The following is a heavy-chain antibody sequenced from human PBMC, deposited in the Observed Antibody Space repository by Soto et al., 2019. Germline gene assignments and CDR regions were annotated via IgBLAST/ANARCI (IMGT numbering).Heavy chain of an antibody. J-gene: IGHJ6*02. V-gene: IGHV4-39*01. CDR3: ARHAVYSSSWYYYYGMDV. Sequence: PSETLSLTCTVSGGSISSGGYYWGWIRQPPGKGLEWIGSIYYSGSTYYNPSLKSRVTISVDTSKNQFSLKLSSVTAADTAVYYCARHAVYSSSWYYYYGMDVWGQGTTVTVS. D-gene: IGHD6-13*01. CDR1: GGSISSGGYY. CDR2: IYYSGST.